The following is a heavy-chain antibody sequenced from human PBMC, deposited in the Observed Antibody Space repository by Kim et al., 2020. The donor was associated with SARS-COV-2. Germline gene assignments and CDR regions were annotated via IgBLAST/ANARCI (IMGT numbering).Heavy chain of an antibody. J-gene: IGHJ4*02. V-gene: IGHV3-74*01. CDR1: EFTFSDFW. CDR2: VSRDGTGT. CDR3: ARAGAGGGFDY. D-gene: IGHD3-16*01. Sequence: GGSLRLSCVGSEFTFSDFWIHWVRQAPGKGLVWVSRVSRDGTGTDYGDAVKGRFTISRDNSQDTVFLELKSLRVEDTALYFCARAGAGGGFDYWGQGTRVPVSS.